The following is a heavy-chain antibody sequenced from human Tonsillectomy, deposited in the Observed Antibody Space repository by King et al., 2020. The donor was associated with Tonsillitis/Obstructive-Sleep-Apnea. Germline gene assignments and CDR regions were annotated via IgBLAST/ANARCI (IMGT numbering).Heavy chain of an antibody. CDR3: ARHEERTADI. V-gene: IGHV5-10-1*01. CDR2: IDPTGSYT. J-gene: IGHJ3*02. Sequence: QLVQSGAEVKKPGESLRISCEASGYSFSSYWISWVRQMPGKGLEWMGRIDPTGSYTNYSPSSQGHVTISADKSITTAYLQWSSLKASDTAMYYCARHEERTADIWGQGTMVTVSS. D-gene: IGHD1-26*01. CDR1: GYSFSSYW.